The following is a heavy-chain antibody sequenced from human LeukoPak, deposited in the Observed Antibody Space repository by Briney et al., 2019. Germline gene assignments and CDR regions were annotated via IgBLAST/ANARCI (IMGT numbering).Heavy chain of an antibody. CDR1: GFTFSSYT. D-gene: IGHD4-11*01. Sequence: PGGSLRLSCAASGFTFSSYTMHWVRQAPGKGLEWVAVLSYDGSDIYYADSVKGRFTISRDSSKNALYLQMNSLRAEDTAVYYCARFVSNYATIDYWGQGTLVTVSS. J-gene: IGHJ4*02. CDR2: LSYDGSDI. CDR3: ARFVSNYATIDY. V-gene: IGHV3-30-3*01.